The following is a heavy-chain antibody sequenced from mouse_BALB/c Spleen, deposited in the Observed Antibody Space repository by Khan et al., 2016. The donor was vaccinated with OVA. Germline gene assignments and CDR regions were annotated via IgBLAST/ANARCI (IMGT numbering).Heavy chain of an antibody. J-gene: IGHJ2*01. CDR1: GYTFTGYY. CDR2: IYPGDGDT. CDR3: ARGTPSDF. V-gene: IGHV1-87*01. Sequence: VHLQQSGAELARPGASVKLSCKASGYTFTGYYIQWVKQRPGQGLEWIGTIYPGDGDTRYTQRFKDKATLTADESSTTAYMQLSNLASEDAAVYYCARGTPSDFWGQGTTLTVSS.